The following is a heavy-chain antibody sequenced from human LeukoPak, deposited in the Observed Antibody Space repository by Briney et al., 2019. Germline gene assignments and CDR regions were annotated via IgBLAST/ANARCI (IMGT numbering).Heavy chain of an antibody. J-gene: IGHJ4*02. CDR3: ARSGYYGDYAFDY. V-gene: IGHV1-3*01. Sequence: ASVKVSCKASGYTFTSYTIHWVRQAPGQRLEWMGWIHPGNGNTKYSQKFQGRVTITRDTSASTAYMELSSLRSEDTAVYYCARSGYYGDYAFDYWGQGTLVTVSS. CDR1: GYTFTSYT. D-gene: IGHD4-17*01. CDR2: IHPGNGNT.